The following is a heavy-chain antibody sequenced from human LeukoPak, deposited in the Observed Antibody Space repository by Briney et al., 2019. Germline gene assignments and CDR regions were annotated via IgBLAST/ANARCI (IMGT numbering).Heavy chain of an antibody. CDR3: ATEGGNYLTKLEY. CDR1: GFTFSISD. V-gene: IGHV3-33*01. J-gene: IGHJ4*02. Sequence: GMSLRLSCTASGFTFSISDMHWVRQAPGKGLEWVAVIWYDGSNKYYADSVKGRFTISRDQSKNTLYLQMNSLRAEDTALYYCATEGGNYLTKLEYWGQGTPVTVSS. CDR2: IWYDGSNK. D-gene: IGHD1-26*01.